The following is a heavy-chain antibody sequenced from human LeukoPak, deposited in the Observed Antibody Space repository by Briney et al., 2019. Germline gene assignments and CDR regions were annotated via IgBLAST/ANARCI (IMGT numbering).Heavy chain of an antibody. Sequence: ASVKVSCKASGYTFTSYDINWVRQATGQGLEWMGWMNPNSGNTGYAQKFQGRVTMTRNTSISTAYMELSSLRSEDTAVYYCARGFWDSSGYYFDYWGQGTLVTVSS. CDR2: MNPNSGNT. CDR3: ARGFWDSSGYYFDY. CDR1: GYTFTSYD. J-gene: IGHJ4*02. D-gene: IGHD3-22*01. V-gene: IGHV1-8*01.